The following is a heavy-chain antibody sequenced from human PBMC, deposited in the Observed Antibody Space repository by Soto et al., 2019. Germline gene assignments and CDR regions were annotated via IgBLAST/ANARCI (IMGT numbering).Heavy chain of an antibody. J-gene: IGHJ6*02. Sequence: GESLKISCKGSGYSFTSYWIGWVRQMPGKGLEWMGIIYPGDSDTRYSPYFQGQVTISADKSLSTAYLQWTSLKASDTAMYYCAIRGYSGYDYYYYYGMDVWGQGTTVTVSS. CDR3: AIRGYSGYDYYYYYGMDV. CDR2: IYPGDSDT. CDR1: GYSFTSYW. D-gene: IGHD5-12*01. V-gene: IGHV5-51*01.